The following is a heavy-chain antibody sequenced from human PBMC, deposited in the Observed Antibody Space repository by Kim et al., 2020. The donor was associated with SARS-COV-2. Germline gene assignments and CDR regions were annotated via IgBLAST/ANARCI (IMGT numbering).Heavy chain of an antibody. J-gene: IGHJ4*02. CDR2: IYYSGST. V-gene: IGHV4-31*03. Sequence: SETLSLTCTVSGGSISSGGYYWSWIRQHPGKGLEWIGYIYYSGSTYYNPSLKSRVTISVDTSKNQFSLKLSSVTAADTAVYYCARVPAAERDFDYWGQGTLVTVSS. CDR3: ARVPAAERDFDY. D-gene: IGHD2-2*01. CDR1: GGSISSGGYY.